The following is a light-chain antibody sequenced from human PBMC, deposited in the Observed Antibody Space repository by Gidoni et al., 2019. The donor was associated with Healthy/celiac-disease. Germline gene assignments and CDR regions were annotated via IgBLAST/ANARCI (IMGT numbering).Light chain of an antibody. V-gene: IGKV1-39*01. CDR2: AAS. Sequence: DIQMTQSPSSLSESVGDRVTITCRASQSISSYLNWYQQKPGKAPKLLIYAASSLQSGVPSRFSGSGSGTDFTLTISSLQPEDFATYYCQQSYSTPTFGPGTKVEIK. J-gene: IGKJ3*01. CDR3: QQSYSTPT. CDR1: QSISSY.